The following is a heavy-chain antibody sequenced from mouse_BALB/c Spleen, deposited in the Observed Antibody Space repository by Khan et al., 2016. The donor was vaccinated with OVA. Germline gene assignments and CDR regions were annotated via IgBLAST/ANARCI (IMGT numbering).Heavy chain of an antibody. J-gene: IGHJ2*01. V-gene: IGHV3-2*02. D-gene: IGHD1-2*01. CDR1: GYSITSGYG. CDR3: ARTARIKY. Sequence: EVQLQESGPGLVKPSQSLSLTCTVTGYSITSGYGWNWIRQFPGNKLEWMGYISYSGSTNYNPSLKSRTSITRDTSKNPFFLQFNSVTTEDTASYYCARTARIKYWGQGTTLTVSS. CDR2: ISYSGST.